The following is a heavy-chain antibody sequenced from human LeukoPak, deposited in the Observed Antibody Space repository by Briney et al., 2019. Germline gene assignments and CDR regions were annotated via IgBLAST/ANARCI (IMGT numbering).Heavy chain of an antibody. CDR3: AKDQDGSGGFDY. D-gene: IGHD3-10*01. CDR2: ISYDTGNK. CDR1: GFTFSSHA. Sequence: GGSLRLSCAASGFTFSSHAMHWVRQAPGKGLEWVAVISYDTGNKYYVDSVKGRFTISRDNSKDTLYLQMNSLRAEDTAVYYCAKDQDGSGGFDYWGQGTLVTVSS. V-gene: IGHV3-30*04. J-gene: IGHJ4*02.